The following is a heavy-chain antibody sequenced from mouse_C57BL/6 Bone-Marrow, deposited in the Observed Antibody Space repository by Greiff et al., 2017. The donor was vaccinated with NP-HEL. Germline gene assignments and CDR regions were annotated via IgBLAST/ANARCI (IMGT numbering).Heavy chain of an antibody. Sequence: EVKLQQSGAELVRPGASVKLSCTASGFNIKDDYMHWVKQRPEQGLEWIGWIDPENGDTEYASKFQGKATITADTSSNTAYLQLSSLTSEDTAVYYCTTHYGSIYYFDYWGQGTTLTVSS. CDR3: TTHYGSIYYFDY. CDR2: IDPENGDT. J-gene: IGHJ2*01. V-gene: IGHV14-4*01. D-gene: IGHD1-1*01. CDR1: GFNIKDDY.